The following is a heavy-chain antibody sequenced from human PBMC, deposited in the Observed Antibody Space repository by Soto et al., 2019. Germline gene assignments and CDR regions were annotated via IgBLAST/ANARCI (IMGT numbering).Heavy chain of an antibody. CDR1: GGTFSSYA. V-gene: IGHV1-69*06. CDR3: ATTLGWPYYDSSGYYYRTDY. CDR2: IIPIFGTA. D-gene: IGHD3-22*01. Sequence: EASVKVSCKASGGTFSSYAISWVRQAPGQGLEWMGGIIPIFGTANYAQKFQGRVTITADKSTSTAYMELSSLRSEDTAVYYCATTLGWPYYDSSGYYYRTDYWGQGTLVTVSS. J-gene: IGHJ4*02.